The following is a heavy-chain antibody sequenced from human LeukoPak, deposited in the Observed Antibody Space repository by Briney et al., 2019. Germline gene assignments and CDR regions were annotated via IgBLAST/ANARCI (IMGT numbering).Heavy chain of an antibody. D-gene: IGHD2-2*01. J-gene: IGHJ3*02. Sequence: PGGSLRLSYAASGFTFSSYSMNWVRQAPGKGLEWVSSISSSSSYIYYADSVKGRFTISRDNAKNSLYLQMNSLRAEDSAVYYCARMWGQLLTNAFDIWGQGTMVTVSS. CDR1: GFTFSSYS. V-gene: IGHV3-21*01. CDR2: ISSSSSYI. CDR3: ARMWGQLLTNAFDI.